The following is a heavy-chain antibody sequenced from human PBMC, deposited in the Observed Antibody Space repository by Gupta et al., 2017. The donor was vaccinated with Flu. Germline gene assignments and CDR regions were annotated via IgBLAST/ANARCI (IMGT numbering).Heavy chain of an antibody. CDR2: IYYSGST. D-gene: IGHD1-26*01. J-gene: IGHJ3*02. Sequence: QLQLQESGPGLVKPSETLSLTCTVSGGSISSSSYYWGWIRQPPGKGLEWIGSIYYSGSTYYTPSLKSGATISVATTKTRFSRKVGFVTAADTAVYYWARHSGGGRGGYGDAFDIWGQGTMVTVSS. V-gene: IGHV4-39*01. CDR1: GGSISSSSYY. CDR3: ARHSGGGRGGYGDAFDI.